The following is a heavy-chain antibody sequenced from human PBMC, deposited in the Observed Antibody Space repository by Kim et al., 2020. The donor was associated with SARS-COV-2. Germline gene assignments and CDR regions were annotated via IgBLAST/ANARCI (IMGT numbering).Heavy chain of an antibody. J-gene: IGHJ4*02. V-gene: IGHV1-69*04. Sequence: KFQGRVTITADKYTSTAYMELSSLRSEDTAVYYCARDLVEMATIPPNFDYWGQGTLVTVSS. D-gene: IGHD5-12*01. CDR3: ARDLVEMATIPPNFDY.